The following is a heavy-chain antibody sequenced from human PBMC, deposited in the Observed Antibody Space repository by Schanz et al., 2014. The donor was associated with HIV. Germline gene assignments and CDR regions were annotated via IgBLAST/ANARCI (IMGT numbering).Heavy chain of an antibody. Sequence: QVQLVESGGGVVQPGRSLRLSCAASGFTFSSFGMHWVRQAPGKGLEWVAVISHDGSYQYYADSVKGRFTISRDNAKNSLNLQLKSLRAEDTAVYYCARGITGNSYAFDYWGQGTLVTVSS. D-gene: IGHD5-18*01. J-gene: IGHJ4*02. V-gene: IGHV3-30*03. CDR2: ISHDGSYQ. CDR1: GFTFSSFG. CDR3: ARGITGNSYAFDY.